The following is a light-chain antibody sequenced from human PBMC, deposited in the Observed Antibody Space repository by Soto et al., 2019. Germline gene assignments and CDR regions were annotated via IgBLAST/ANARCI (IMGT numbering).Light chain of an antibody. Sequence: QSVLTQPASVSGSPGQSLTISCTGTSSDIGGYDHVSWYQQHPGKAPKVMIYEVTKRPSGVPDRFSGSKAGNTASLTVFGLQAEDEADYYCSSFAGPVWVFGGGTKLTVL. CDR1: SSDIGGYDH. V-gene: IGLV2-8*01. CDR2: EVT. J-gene: IGLJ3*02. CDR3: SSFAGPVWV.